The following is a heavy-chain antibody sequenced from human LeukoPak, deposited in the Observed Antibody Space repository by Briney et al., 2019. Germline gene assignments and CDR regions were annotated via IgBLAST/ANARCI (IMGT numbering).Heavy chain of an antibody. CDR2: IDPSDSYT. V-gene: IGHV5-10-1*01. J-gene: IGHJ4*02. D-gene: IGHD3-22*01. CDR3: ARHHCDSSAYISDY. CDR1: GYSFTSYW. Sequence: GESLRISCKGSGYSFTSYWISWVRQMPGKGLEWMGRIDPSDSYTNYSPSFQGHVTISADKSISTAYLQWSGLKASDTAMYYCARHHCDSSAYISDYWGQGSLVTVSS.